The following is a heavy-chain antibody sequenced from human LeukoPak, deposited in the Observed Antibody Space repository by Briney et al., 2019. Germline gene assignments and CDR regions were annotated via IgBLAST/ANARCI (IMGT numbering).Heavy chain of an antibody. V-gene: IGHV3-64D*09. D-gene: IGHD1-26*01. CDR2: ITNNGGTT. CDR1: GFTFSSYA. J-gene: IGHJ4*02. Sequence: GGSLRLSCSASGFTFSSYAVHWVRQAPGKGLEYISSITNNGGTTYYTDSVKGRFTISRDNSKDTLYLQMSSLRAEDTAVYYCVKSHDIVGATYFDCWGQGTLVTVSS. CDR3: VKSHDIVGATYFDC.